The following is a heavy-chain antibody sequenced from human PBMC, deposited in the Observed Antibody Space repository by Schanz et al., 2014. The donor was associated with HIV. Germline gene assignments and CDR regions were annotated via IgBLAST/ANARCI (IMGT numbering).Heavy chain of an antibody. V-gene: IGHV3-74*01. D-gene: IGHD5-18*01. Sequence: EVQLLESGGGLVQPGGSLTLSCAASGFSFSDYWMHWVRQVPGKGLLWVSRMNNDVSSRLYADSVKGRFTISRDNAKNTLYLQMNSLRDEDTAVYYCAKDRTYGYRFDYWGQGTLVTVSS. CDR3: AKDRTYGYRFDY. CDR2: MNNDVSSR. J-gene: IGHJ4*02. CDR1: GFSFSDYW.